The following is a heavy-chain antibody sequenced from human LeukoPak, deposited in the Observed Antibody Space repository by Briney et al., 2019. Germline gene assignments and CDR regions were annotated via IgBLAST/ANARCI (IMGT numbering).Heavy chain of an antibody. CDR3: ARSNGNHFDY. Sequence: ASVKVSCKASGYTFTGYHMHWVRQAPGQGLEWMAWINPNSGATDYAQKFQGRVTMTRDTSTSTAYMELSRLRSEDTAVYYCARSNGNHFDYWGQGTLVTVSS. CDR2: INPNSGAT. CDR1: GYTFTGYH. D-gene: IGHD1-14*01. V-gene: IGHV1-2*02. J-gene: IGHJ4*02.